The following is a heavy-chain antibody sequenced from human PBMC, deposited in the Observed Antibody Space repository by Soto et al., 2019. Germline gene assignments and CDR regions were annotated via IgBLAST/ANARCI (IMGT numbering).Heavy chain of an antibody. Sequence: SGPTLVNPTETLTLTCTVSGFSLSNARMGVSWIRQPPGKALEWLAHIFSNDEKSYSTSLKSRLTISKDTSKSQVVLTMTNMDPVDTATYYCAHFIVVVPADMLDYMDVWGKGTTVTVSS. CDR1: GFSLSNARMG. J-gene: IGHJ6*03. CDR2: IFSNDEK. V-gene: IGHV2-26*01. D-gene: IGHD2-2*01. CDR3: AHFIVVVPADMLDYMDV.